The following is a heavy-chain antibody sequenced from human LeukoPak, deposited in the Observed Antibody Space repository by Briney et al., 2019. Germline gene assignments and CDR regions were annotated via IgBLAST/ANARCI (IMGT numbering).Heavy chain of an antibody. J-gene: IGHJ4*02. Sequence: GGSLRLSCAASGFTFSSYAISWVRQAPGKGLEWVSAISGSGGGTYYADSVKGRFTISRDNSKNTLYLQMNSLRAEDTAVYYCAKVTSSGYYNDYWGQGTLVTVSS. CDR1: GFTFSSYA. CDR2: ISGSGGGT. V-gene: IGHV3-23*01. CDR3: AKVTSSGYYNDY. D-gene: IGHD3-22*01.